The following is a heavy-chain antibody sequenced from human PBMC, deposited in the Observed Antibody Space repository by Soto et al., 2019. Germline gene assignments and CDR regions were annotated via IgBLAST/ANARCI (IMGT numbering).Heavy chain of an antibody. J-gene: IGHJ4*02. Sequence: DVNLLQSGGGSAQPGGSLRLSCATSGFAFSTYAMTWVRQVPGRGLEWVSTILPDETGFYTVSVKGRFTISRDNFRGILYLQMNDLWVEDAAIYFCANARLPTSGQRFYFDSWGQGSLVTVSS. V-gene: IGHV3-23*01. D-gene: IGHD2-15*01. CDR2: ILPDETG. CDR1: GFAFSTYA. CDR3: ANARLPTSGQRFYFDS.